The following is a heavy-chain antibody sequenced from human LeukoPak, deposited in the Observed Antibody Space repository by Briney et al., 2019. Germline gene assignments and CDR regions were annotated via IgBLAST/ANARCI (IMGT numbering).Heavy chain of an antibody. J-gene: IGHJ6*03. CDR2: IYSGGST. CDR1: GFTVSSNY. D-gene: IGHD2-2*01. CDR3: AKAGYCSSTSCPAVDYYYMDV. Sequence: GGSLRLSCAASGFTVSSNYMSWVRQAPGKGLEWVSVIYSGGSTYYADSVKGRFTISRDNSKNTLYLQMNSLRAEDTAVYYCAKAGYCSSTSCPAVDYYYMDVWGKGTTVTVSS. V-gene: IGHV3-53*01.